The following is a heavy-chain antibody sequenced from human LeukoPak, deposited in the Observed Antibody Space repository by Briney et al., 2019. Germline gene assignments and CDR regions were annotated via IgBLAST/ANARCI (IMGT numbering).Heavy chain of an antibody. CDR3: ARHDRIQLWLLLDY. J-gene: IGHJ4*02. CDR2: ISYDGSNK. D-gene: IGHD5-18*01. CDR1: GFTFSSYG. V-gene: IGHV3-30*19. Sequence: GGSLRLSCAASGFTFSSYGMHWVRQAPGKGLEWVAVISYDGSNKYYADSVKGRFTISRDNSKNTLYLQMNSLRAEDTAVYYCARHDRIQLWLLLDYWGQGTLVTVSS.